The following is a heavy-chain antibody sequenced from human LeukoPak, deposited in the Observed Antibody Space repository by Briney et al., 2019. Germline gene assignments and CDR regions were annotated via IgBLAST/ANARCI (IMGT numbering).Heavy chain of an antibody. CDR2: TSRSGSTT. CDR1: GFILSSYD. Sequence: GGSLRLSCAASGFILSSYDMNWVRQAPGKGLEWVSYTSRSGSTTYYADSVKGRFTISRDNAKSSLFLQMNSLRAEDTAVYFCAREVRGLDYWGQGTLVTVSS. D-gene: IGHD3-10*01. J-gene: IGHJ4*02. CDR3: AREVRGLDY. V-gene: IGHV3-48*03.